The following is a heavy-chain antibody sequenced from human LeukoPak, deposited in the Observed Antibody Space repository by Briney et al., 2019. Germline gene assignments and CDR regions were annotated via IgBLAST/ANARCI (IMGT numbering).Heavy chain of an antibody. CDR3: ARGGYSYGYLY. V-gene: IGHV4-34*01. CDR1: GGSFSDYY. D-gene: IGHD5-18*01. J-gene: IGHJ4*02. CDR2: INHSGST. Sequence: SETLSLTCAVYGGSFSDYYWSWIRHPPGKGLEWIGEINHSGSTNYNPSLKSRVTISVDTSKNQFSLKLTSVTAADTAVYYCARGGYSYGYLYWGQGTLVTVSS.